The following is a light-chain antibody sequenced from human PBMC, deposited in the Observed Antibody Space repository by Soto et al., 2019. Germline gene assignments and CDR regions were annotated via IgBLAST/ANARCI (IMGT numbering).Light chain of an antibody. CDR1: QSILRN. J-gene: IGKJ5*01. Sequence: EIVMTQSPATLSVSPGERATLSCRATQSILRNLAWYQQKPGQAPRLLIFGASSRATGIADRFSGSGSGTEFTLTISSLQPEDFAVYYCQQYNDWPPITFGQGTRLEIK. CDR2: GAS. CDR3: QQYNDWPPIT. V-gene: IGKV3D-15*01.